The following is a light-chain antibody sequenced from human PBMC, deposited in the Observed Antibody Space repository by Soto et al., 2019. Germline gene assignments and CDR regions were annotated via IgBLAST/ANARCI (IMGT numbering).Light chain of an antibody. CDR3: CSYAGSHTYV. CDR2: DVR. CDR1: SSDVGNYNS. Sequence: QSALTQPRSVSESPGQSVTMSCTGTSSDVGNYNSVSWYQRHPGKAPKLIIYDVRKRPSGVPDRFSGSKSGNTASLTISGLQAEDEADYFCCSYAGSHTYVFGTGTKLTVL. V-gene: IGLV2-11*01. J-gene: IGLJ1*01.